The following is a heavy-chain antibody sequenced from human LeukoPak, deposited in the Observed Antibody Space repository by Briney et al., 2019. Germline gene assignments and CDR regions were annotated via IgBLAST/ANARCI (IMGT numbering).Heavy chain of an antibody. D-gene: IGHD3-10*01. CDR2: IKPSGTET. J-gene: IGHJ4*02. V-gene: IGHV3-7*01. CDR3: GRFGDEAGIDN. Sequence: GGSLRISCAASGFTFGTYWMTWVRQAPGKGLEWVANIKPSGTETYYGDPVKGRFTISRDNAKNLLYLQMSSLRAEDTAVYSCGRFGDEAGIDNWGQGTLVTVSS. CDR1: GFTFGTYW.